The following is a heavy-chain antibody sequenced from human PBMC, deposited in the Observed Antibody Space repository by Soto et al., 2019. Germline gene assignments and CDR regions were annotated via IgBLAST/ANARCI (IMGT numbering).Heavy chain of an antibody. CDR1: GGSISSYY. CDR2: IYYSGST. Sequence: QVQLQESGTGLVKPSETLSLTCTVSGGSISSYYWSWIRQPPGKGLEWIGYIYYSGSTNYNPSLKSRVTIAVDTSKNQCSRRLSSVTAADTAGYYSARVYYGSGSPGGFDYWGQGTIVTVSS. V-gene: IGHV4-59*01. J-gene: IGHJ4*02. D-gene: IGHD3-10*01. CDR3: ARVYYGSGSPGGFDY.